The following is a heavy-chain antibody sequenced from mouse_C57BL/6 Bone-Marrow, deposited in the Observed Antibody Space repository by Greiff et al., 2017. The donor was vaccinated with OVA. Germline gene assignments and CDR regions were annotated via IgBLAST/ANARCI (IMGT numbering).Heavy chain of an antibody. D-gene: IGHD2-10*01. Sequence: EVKLQESGPGMVKPSQSLSLTCTVTGYSITSGYDWHWIRHFPGNKLEWMGYISYSGSTNYNPSLKSRISITHDTSKNHFFLKLNSVTTEDTATYYCARGAYFWYFDYWGQGTTLTVSS. CDR2: ISYSGST. V-gene: IGHV3-1*01. CDR1: GYSITSGYD. CDR3: ARGAYFWYFDY. J-gene: IGHJ2*01.